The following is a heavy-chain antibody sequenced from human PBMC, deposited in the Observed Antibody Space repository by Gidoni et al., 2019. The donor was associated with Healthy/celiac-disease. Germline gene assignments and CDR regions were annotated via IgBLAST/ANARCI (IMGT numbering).Heavy chain of an antibody. J-gene: IGHJ6*02. CDR1: GGSFSGYY. CDR2: TNHSGST. D-gene: IGHD3-3*01. Sequence: QVQLQQWGAGLFKPSETLSLTCAVYGGSFSGYYWSWIRQPPGKGLEWIGETNHSGSTNYNPSLKSRVTISVDTSKNQFSLKLSSVTAADTAVYYCARVGGHYDFWSGYYPAYYYYYGMDVWGQGTTVTVSS. CDR3: ARVGGHYDFWSGYYPAYYYYYGMDV. V-gene: IGHV4-34*01.